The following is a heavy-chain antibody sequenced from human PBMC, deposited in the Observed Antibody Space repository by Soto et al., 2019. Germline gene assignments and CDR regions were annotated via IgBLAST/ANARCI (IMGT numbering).Heavy chain of an antibody. D-gene: IGHD3-10*01. J-gene: IGHJ4*02. CDR1: GFTFSSFA. CDR3: AKLGTRGVFDS. Sequence: EVQLLESGGGLVQPGGSLRLSCAASGFTFSSFAMSWVRQAPGKGLEWLAAITFRGDYTYYADSVKGRFTFSRDNSRNWLDMEMNSLKVEDTALYYCAKLGTRGVFDSWGQGTLLTVSS. V-gene: IGHV3-23*01. CDR2: ITFRGDYT.